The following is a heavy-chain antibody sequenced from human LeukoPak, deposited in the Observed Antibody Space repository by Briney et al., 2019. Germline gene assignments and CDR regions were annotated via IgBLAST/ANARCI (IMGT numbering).Heavy chain of an antibody. CDR2: ISNSGSTI. D-gene: IGHD4-23*01. Sequence: GGSLRLSCAASGFTFRDYYMSWIRQAPGKGLEWVSYISNSGSTIYYADSVKGRFTISRDNAKKSLYLQMNSLRAEDTALYYCARTSIGGPTNYWGQGTLVTVSS. J-gene: IGHJ4*02. CDR3: ARTSIGGPTNY. V-gene: IGHV3-11*01. CDR1: GFTFRDYY.